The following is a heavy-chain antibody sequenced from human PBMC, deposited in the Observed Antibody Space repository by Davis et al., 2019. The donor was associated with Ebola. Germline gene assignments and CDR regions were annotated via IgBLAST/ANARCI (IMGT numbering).Heavy chain of an antibody. D-gene: IGHD6-6*01. CDR2: IYYSGST. V-gene: IGHV4-61*08. CDR3: ARHRRPWYYMDV. CDR1: GGSISSGGYY. J-gene: IGHJ6*03. Sequence: PGGSLRLSCTVSGGSISSGGYYWSWIRQPPGKGLEWIGYIYYSGSTNYNPSLKSRVTISVDTSKNQFSLKLSSVTAADTAVYYCARHRRPWYYMDVWGKGTTVTVSS.